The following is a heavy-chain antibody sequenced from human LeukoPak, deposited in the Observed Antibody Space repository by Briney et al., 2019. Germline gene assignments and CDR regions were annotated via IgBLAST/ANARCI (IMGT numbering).Heavy chain of an antibody. Sequence: SETLSLTCTVSGGSISSYYWSWIRQPAGKGLEWIGRIYTSGSTNYNPSLKSRVTMSVDTSKNQFSLKPSSVTAADTAVYYCARLLDYYDSSGRYYPPLWGQGTLVTVSS. V-gene: IGHV4-4*07. CDR2: IYTSGST. CDR3: ARLLDYYDSSGRYYPPL. J-gene: IGHJ4*02. CDR1: GGSISSYY. D-gene: IGHD3-22*01.